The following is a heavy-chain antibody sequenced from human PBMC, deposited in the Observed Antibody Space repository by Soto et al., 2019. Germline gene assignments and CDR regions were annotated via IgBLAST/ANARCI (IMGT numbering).Heavy chain of an antibody. CDR1: GDSISSYY. Sequence: PSETLSLTCTVSGDSISSYYWTWIRQPPGKGLEWIGYIYHSGSTNYNPSLESRLTISVDKSKNQFSLKLTSVTAADTAVYYCARARATIAAAAIFDCWGQGTLVTVSS. CDR3: ARARATIAAAAIFDC. V-gene: IGHV4-59*12. J-gene: IGHJ4*02. CDR2: IYHSGST. D-gene: IGHD6-13*01.